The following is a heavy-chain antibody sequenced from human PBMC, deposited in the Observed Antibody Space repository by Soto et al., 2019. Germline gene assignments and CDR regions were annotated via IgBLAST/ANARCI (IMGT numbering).Heavy chain of an antibody. CDR3: ATDREGAISYFDY. J-gene: IGHJ4*02. CDR1: TFTFTSSA. V-gene: IGHV1-58*01. CDR2: IVVGSGNT. Sequence: ASVKVSCKASTFTFTSSAVQWVRQARGQRLGWIGWIVVGSGNTKYAQNFQERVTITRDMSSGTAYLELSSLRSEDTAVYYCATDREGAISYFDYWGQGTLVTVSS. D-gene: IGHD1-26*01.